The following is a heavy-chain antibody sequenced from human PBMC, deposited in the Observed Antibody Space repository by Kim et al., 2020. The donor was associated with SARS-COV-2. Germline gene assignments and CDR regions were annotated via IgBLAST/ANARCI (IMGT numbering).Heavy chain of an antibody. J-gene: IGHJ3*02. Sequence: GGSLRLSCAASGFTFSDHYMDWVRQAPGKGLEWVGRTRNKANSYTTEYAASVKGRFTISRDDSKNSLYLQMNSLKTEDTAVYYCARVIFDDLDAFDIWGQGTMVTVSS. CDR2: TRNKANSYTT. CDR1: GFTFSDHY. V-gene: IGHV3-72*01. D-gene: IGHD3-9*01. CDR3: ARVIFDDLDAFDI.